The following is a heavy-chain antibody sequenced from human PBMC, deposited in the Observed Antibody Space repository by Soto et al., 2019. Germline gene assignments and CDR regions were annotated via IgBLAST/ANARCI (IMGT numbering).Heavy chain of an antibody. CDR2: MNPNSGNT. V-gene: IGHV1-8*01. J-gene: IGHJ3*02. D-gene: IGHD2-15*01. CDR1: GYTFTSYD. CDR3: ARARDPNCSGGSCYPGQAFDI. Sequence: ASVKVSCKASGYTFTSYDINWVRQATGQGLEWMGWMNPNSGNTGYAQKFQGRVTMTRNTSISTAYMELSSLRSEDAAVYYCARARDPNCSGGSCYPGQAFDIWGQGTMVTVSS.